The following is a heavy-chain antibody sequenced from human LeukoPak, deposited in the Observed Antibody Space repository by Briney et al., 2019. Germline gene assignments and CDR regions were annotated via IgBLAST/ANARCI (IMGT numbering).Heavy chain of an antibody. D-gene: IGHD3-3*01. CDR1: LYAFTTYV. CDR2: VCAYNGDT. V-gene: IGHV1-18*01. CDR3: ARGQADFWSGYADY. Sequence: ASVNVSCKASLYAFTTYVISWVRQAPRHELEWMGWVCAYNGDTHYAQRLQGRVTLTPDTSTSTAYIELRSPRSDDTAVYYCARGQADFWSGYADYWGQGTLVTVTS. J-gene: IGHJ4*02.